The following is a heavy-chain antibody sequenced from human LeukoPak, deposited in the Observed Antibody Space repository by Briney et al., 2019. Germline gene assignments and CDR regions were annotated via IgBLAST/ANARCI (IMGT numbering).Heavy chain of an antibody. V-gene: IGHV3-74*01. CDR1: GFTFSSYW. Sequence: GGSLRLSCAASGFTFSSYWVHWVRQAPGKGLVWVSRINGDGSITTYADSVKGRFTISRDNAKNTLYLQMNSLRVEDTAVYYCARDAYSSGWYGYFDYWGQGTLVTVSS. CDR2: INGDGSIT. J-gene: IGHJ4*02. CDR3: ARDAYSSGWYGYFDY. D-gene: IGHD6-19*01.